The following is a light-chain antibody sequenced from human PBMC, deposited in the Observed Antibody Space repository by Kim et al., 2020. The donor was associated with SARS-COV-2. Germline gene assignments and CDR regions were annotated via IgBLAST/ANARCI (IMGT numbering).Light chain of an antibody. CDR3: QVWNSGSDHLFV. V-gene: IGLV3-21*04. Sequence: SYELTQPPSVSVAPGKTARITCGGNNIGSKSVHWYQQKPGQAPVLVIYYDSDRPSGIPERFSGSNSGNTATLTISRVEAGDEADYYCQVWNSGSDHLFVFGTGTKVTVL. J-gene: IGLJ1*01. CDR2: YDS. CDR1: NIGSKS.